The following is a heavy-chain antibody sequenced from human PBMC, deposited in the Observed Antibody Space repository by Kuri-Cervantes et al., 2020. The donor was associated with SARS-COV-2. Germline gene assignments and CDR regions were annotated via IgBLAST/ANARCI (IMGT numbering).Heavy chain of an antibody. CDR3: ASLMITIFGVVIPDDAFDI. J-gene: IGHJ3*02. Sequence: GSLRLSCAVYGGSFSGYYWSWIRQPPGKGLEWIGEINHSGSTNYNPSLKSRVTISVDTSKNQSSLKLSSVTAADTAVYYCASLMITIFGVVIPDDAFDIWGQGTMVTVSS. CDR1: GGSFSGYY. V-gene: IGHV4-34*01. D-gene: IGHD3-3*01. CDR2: INHSGST.